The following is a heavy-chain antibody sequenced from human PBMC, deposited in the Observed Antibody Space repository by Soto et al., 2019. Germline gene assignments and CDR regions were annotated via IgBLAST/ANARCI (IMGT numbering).Heavy chain of an antibody. CDR3: ARDYGDFRFDF. CDR2: IWYDEDNQ. J-gene: IGHJ4*02. CDR1: GFAFSSYG. Sequence: PGGSLRLSCATSGFAFSSYGMHWVRQAPGVGLEWVAVIWYDEDNQYYADSVKGRFTIFRDNSENTLYLQMNSLRPEDTAIYYCARDYGDFRFDFWGQGTRVTVSS. V-gene: IGHV3-33*01. D-gene: IGHD4-17*01.